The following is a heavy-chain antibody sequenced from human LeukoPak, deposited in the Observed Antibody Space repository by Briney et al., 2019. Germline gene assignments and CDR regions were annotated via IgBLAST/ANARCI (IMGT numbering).Heavy chain of an antibody. CDR1: GGSFSGYY. J-gene: IGHJ5*02. CDR2: INHSGST. CDR3: ARKPTYRFRFDP. V-gene: IGHV4-34*01. D-gene: IGHD2-2*01. Sequence: SETLSLTCAVYGGSFSGYYWSWIRQPPGKGLEWIGEINHSGSTNYNPSLKSRVTISVDTSKNQFSLRLSSVTAADTAVYYCARKPTYRFRFDPWGQGTLVTVSS.